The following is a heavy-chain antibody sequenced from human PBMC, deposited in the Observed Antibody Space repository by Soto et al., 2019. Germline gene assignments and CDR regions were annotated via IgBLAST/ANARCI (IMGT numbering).Heavy chain of an antibody. Sequence: QVQLVESGGGMVLPGRSLRLSCAASGFTFSNYAMGWVRQAPGKGLEWVTTTSYDGNNKYYADSVKGRFTISKDNFKNTLYLQMNSLRAEDTAIYYCVRGSQEVLVWGQGTLVTVSS. CDR3: VRGSQEVLV. CDR1: GFTFSNYA. J-gene: IGHJ4*02. D-gene: IGHD1-1*01. CDR2: TSYDGNNK. V-gene: IGHV3-30-3*01.